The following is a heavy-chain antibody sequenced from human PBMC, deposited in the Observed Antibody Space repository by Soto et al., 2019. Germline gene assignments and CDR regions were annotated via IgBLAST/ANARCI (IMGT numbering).Heavy chain of an antibody. V-gene: IGHV3-74*01. CDR2: ISPDGSDK. J-gene: IGHJ4*02. CDR3: VRDRESLLPYDS. D-gene: IGHD3-10*01. CDR1: GFTLSRFW. Sequence: EVYLVESGGGLVQPGGSLRLSCSTSGFTLSRFWMNWVRQAPGKGLMWVSHISPDGSDKAYADFVKGRFSISRDDAQDTLYLQLNSLRAADTAIYYCVRDRESLLPYDSWGQGTLVTVSS.